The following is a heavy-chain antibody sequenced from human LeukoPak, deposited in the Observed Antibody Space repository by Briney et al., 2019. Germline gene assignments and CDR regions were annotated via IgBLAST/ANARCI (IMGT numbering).Heavy chain of an antibody. Sequence: GASVKVSCKASGYTFTSYGISWVRQAPGQGLEWMGWISAYNGNTNYAQKLQGRVTTTTDTSTSTAYMELRSLRSDDTAVYYCARTFSRLQYGENWFDPWGQGTLVTVSS. CDR2: ISAYNGNT. V-gene: IGHV1-18*01. CDR1: GYTFTSYG. J-gene: IGHJ5*02. D-gene: IGHD4-11*01. CDR3: ARTFSRLQYGENWFDP.